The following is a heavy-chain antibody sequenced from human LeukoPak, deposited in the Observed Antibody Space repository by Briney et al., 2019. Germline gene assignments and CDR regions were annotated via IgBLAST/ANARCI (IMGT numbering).Heavy chain of an antibody. CDR3: TTDLLSLWDH. D-gene: IGHD2/OR15-2a*01. J-gene: IGHJ4*02. CDR2: IKSKTDGGTT. Sequence: KPGGSLRLSCAASGLTFSNAWLCWVRQAPGKGLGWIGRIKSKTDGGTTDYAAPVKGRFTISRDDSKNTLYLQMNSLKTEDTAVYYCTTDLLSLWDHWGQGTLVTVSS. V-gene: IGHV3-15*01. CDR1: GLTFSNAW.